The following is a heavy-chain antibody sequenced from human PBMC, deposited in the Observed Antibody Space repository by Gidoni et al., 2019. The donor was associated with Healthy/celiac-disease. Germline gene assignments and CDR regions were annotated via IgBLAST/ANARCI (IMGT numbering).Heavy chain of an antibody. V-gene: IGHV4-31*01. D-gene: IGHD3-10*01. CDR1: GGSSSSGGSY. CDR3: ASPSVPPGGGMDV. CDR2: IHFRGRP. Sequence: QVQLQESGPGRVKPAQTLSLTCTVSGGSSSSGGSYWSWIRQHPGKGREWIGYIHFRGRPSLTPSLNSPFPISVDTSYPPFSLQLSSVPAAAPAVYYCASPSVPPGGGMDVWCQGTTVTVSS. J-gene: IGHJ6*02.